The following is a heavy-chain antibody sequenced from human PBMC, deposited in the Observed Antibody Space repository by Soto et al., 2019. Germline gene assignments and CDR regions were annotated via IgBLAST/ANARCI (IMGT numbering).Heavy chain of an antibody. Sequence: RLSCAASGFTFSTYAMSWVRQAPGKGLEWVSAIGTSGRTYYADSVKGRFTISSDNSKNTLYLQMNSLRAEDTAIYYCAKEGTGLKDNTLDYWGQGTLVTVSS. CDR3: AKEGTGLKDNTLDY. J-gene: IGHJ4*02. V-gene: IGHV3-23*01. CDR1: GFTFSTYA. D-gene: IGHD2-15*01. CDR2: IGTSGRT.